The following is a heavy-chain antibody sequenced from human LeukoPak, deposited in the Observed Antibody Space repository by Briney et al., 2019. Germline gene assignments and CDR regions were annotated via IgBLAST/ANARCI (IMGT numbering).Heavy chain of an antibody. Sequence: GGSLRLSCAASGFSFSDYYMNWIRQAPGKGLEWVSYISGSGIYRTYADSVKGRFTISRDNAKNSLYLQMNSLRAEDTALYYCAKAYSYGYANFDYWGQGTLDTVSS. CDR1: GFSFSDYY. CDR3: AKAYSYGYANFDY. V-gene: IGHV3-11*05. J-gene: IGHJ4*02. CDR2: ISGSGIYR. D-gene: IGHD5-18*01.